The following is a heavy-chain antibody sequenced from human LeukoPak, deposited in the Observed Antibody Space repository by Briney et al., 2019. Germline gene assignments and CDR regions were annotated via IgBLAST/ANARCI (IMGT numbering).Heavy chain of an antibody. CDR1: GFTFSIYA. CDR3: ARDGYCSGGSCYSDDAFDI. D-gene: IGHD2-15*01. CDR2: ISSNGGST. J-gene: IGHJ3*02. V-gene: IGHV3-64*01. Sequence: GGSLRLSCAASGFTFSIYAMHWVRQAPGKGLEYVSAISSNGGSTYYANSVKGRFTISRDNSKNTLYLQMGSLRAEDMAVYYCARDGYCSGGSCYSDDAFDIWGQGTMVTVSS.